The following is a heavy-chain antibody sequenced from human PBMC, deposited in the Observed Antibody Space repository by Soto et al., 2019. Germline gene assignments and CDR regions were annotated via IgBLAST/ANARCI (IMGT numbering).Heavy chain of an antibody. D-gene: IGHD6-19*01. CDR3: ARSGGIAVADNWFDP. Sequence: QLQLQESGSGLVKPSETLSLTCTVSGGSISSSSYYWGWIRQPPGKGLEWIGSIYYSGSTYYNPSLKSRVTISVDTSKNQFSLKLSSVTAADTAVYYCARSGGIAVADNWFDPWGQGTLVTVSS. CDR2: IYYSGST. CDR1: GGSISSSSYY. V-gene: IGHV4-39*01. J-gene: IGHJ5*02.